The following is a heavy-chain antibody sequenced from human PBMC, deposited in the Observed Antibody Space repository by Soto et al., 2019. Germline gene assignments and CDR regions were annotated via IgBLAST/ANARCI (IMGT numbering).Heavy chain of an antibody. J-gene: IGHJ4*02. CDR1: GYTFTNHG. Sequence: ASVKVSCQASGYTFTNHGISWVLQAPGQGLEWVGWVSGYNDKTKSAQKFQGRVTMTTDTSTSTAYMELRSLRSDDTAVYYCARDFYPVAYFFDYWGQGALVTVSS. CDR2: VSGYNDKT. V-gene: IGHV1-18*04. CDR3: ARDFYPVAYFFDY. D-gene: IGHD2-21*01.